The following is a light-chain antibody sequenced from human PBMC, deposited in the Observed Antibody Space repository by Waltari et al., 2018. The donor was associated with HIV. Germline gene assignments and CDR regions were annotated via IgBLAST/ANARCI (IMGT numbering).Light chain of an antibody. Sequence: EIVLTQSPATLSLSPGERATLSCRASQNVGRYLVWYQQKPGQSPRLLMYDASNRATGIPARFSGSGSGTDFTLTISSLEPEDFAVYYCQHRSSWPLHTFGQGTNLEIK. J-gene: IGKJ2*01. CDR1: QNVGRY. V-gene: IGKV3-11*01. CDR3: QHRSSWPLHT. CDR2: DAS.